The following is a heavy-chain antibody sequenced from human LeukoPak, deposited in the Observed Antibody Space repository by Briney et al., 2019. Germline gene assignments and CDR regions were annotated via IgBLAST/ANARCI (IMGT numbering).Heavy chain of an antibody. J-gene: IGHJ4*02. CDR2: ISSSGSAM. Sequence: GGSLRLSCAASGFTFSSYEMNWVRQAPGKGLEWVSYISSSGSAMYYAGSVRGRFTISRDNAKNSLYLLMNSLRAEDTAVYYCARSSSSHRAGYWGQGTLVTVSS. CDR3: ARSSSSHRAGY. D-gene: IGHD6-6*01. V-gene: IGHV3-48*03. CDR1: GFTFSSYE.